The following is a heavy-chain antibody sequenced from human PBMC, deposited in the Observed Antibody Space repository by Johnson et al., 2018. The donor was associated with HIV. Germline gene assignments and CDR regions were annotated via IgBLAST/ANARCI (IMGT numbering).Heavy chain of an antibody. V-gene: IGHV3-30*02. CDR2: IRYDGSNK. Sequence: QVQLVESGGGVVQPGGSLRLSCEVSGFTFSNYGMHWVRQAPGKGLEWVAFIRYDGSNKDYADSVKGRFTISRDNSRNTLYLQMNSLRAEDTAMYYCSRDRDSIVGVPYAFDIWGQGTRVTVSS. D-gene: IGHD1-26*01. CDR1: GFTFSNYG. CDR3: SRDRDSIVGVPYAFDI. J-gene: IGHJ3*02.